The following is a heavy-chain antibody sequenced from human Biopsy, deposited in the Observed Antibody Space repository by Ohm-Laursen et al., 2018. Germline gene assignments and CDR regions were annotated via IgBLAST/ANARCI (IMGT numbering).Heavy chain of an antibody. J-gene: IGHJ4*02. CDR3: ARAYFYGVGTSNYFFDS. D-gene: IGHD3-10*01. Sequence: GTLSLTCTVSGGSVRSPDHRWNWVRRAPGKGLEWIGNIYYSWTTFYSPSLRGRVTMDLDTSKNQFSLRSRSVTSADTAVYFCARAYFYGVGTSNYFFDSWGQGALVTVSS. CDR2: IYYSWTT. CDR1: GGSVRSPDHR. V-gene: IGHV4-61*08.